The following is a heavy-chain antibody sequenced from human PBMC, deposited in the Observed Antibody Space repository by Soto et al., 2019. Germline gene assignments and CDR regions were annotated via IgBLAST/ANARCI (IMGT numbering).Heavy chain of an antibody. CDR1: GFTLSSYE. CDR2: ISSSGSTI. J-gene: IGHJ6*02. Sequence: GGSLRLSCAASGFTLSSYEMNWVRQAPGKGLEWVSYISSSGSTIYYADSVKGRFTISRDNAKNSLYLQMNSLRAEDTAVYYCARRAYCSGGSCYSGLVFDYYGMDVWGQGTTVTVSS. D-gene: IGHD2-15*01. V-gene: IGHV3-48*03. CDR3: ARRAYCSGGSCYSGLVFDYYGMDV.